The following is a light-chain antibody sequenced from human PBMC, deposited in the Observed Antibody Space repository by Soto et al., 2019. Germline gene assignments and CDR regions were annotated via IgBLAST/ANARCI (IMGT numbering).Light chain of an antibody. Sequence: EIVMTQSPGTLSVSPGERATLSCRASQSVSSNLAWYRQKPGQAPRLLIYGASTRATGIPGRFSGSGSGTEFTLTISSLQSEDFAVYYCQQYNNWPRTFGQGTKVEIK. J-gene: IGKJ1*01. CDR2: GAS. V-gene: IGKV3-15*01. CDR3: QQYNNWPRT. CDR1: QSVSSN.